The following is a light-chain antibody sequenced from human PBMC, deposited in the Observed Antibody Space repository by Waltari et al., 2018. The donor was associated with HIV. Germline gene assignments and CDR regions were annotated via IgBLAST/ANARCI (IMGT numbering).Light chain of an antibody. J-gene: IGLJ3*02. CDR3: ATWDDSLNGWV. CDR1: SPNIGNNL. Sequence: QSVLTQPPSASGTPGQRVTISCSGSSPNIGNNLVNWYQHLPGTAPKLLIYTTNQRPSGVPDRFSGSKSGTSASLAISGLQSEDEADYYCATWDDSLNGWVFGGGTKLTAL. V-gene: IGLV1-44*01. CDR2: TTN.